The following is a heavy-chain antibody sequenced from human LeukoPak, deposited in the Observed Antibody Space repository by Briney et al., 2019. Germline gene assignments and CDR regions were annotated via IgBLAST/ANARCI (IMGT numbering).Heavy chain of an antibody. CDR3: ARGPYYYDSSGYLF. J-gene: IGHJ4*02. CDR2: ISSNGGST. D-gene: IGHD3-22*01. Sequence: PGGSLRLSCAASGFTFSSYAMHWVRQAPGKGLEYVSAISSNGGSTYYANSVKGRFTISRDNSKNTLYLQMGSLRAEDMAVYYCARGPYYYDSSGYLFWGQGTLVTVPS. V-gene: IGHV3-64*01. CDR1: GFTFSSYA.